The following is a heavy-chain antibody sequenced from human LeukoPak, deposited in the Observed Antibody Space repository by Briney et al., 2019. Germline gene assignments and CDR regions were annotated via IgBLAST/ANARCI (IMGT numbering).Heavy chain of an antibody. CDR3: ARELYDSSGYYYYYGMDV. CDR1: GFTLSSYA. D-gene: IGHD3-22*01. J-gene: IGHJ6*02. V-gene: IGHV3-30-3*01. CDR2: ISYDGSNK. Sequence: GGSLRLSCAASGFTLSSYAMHWVRQAPGKGLEWVAVISYDGSNKYYADSVKGRFTISRDNSKNTLYLQMNSLRAEDTAVYYCARELYDSSGYYYYYGMDVWGQGTTVTVSS.